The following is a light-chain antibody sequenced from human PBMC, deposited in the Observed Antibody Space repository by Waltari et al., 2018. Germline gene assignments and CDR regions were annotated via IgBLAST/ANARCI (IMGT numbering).Light chain of an antibody. V-gene: IGLV1-40*01. CDR2: ANN. CDR1: SSNIGSIYH. Sequence: QSVLTQPPSVSGAPGQRVTISCTGSSSNIGSIYHVHWYQQLPGTAPKVLISANNNRPSGVPDRFSGSKSGTSASLAITGLQAEDEADYYCQSFDSSLDGYVFGTGTKVTVL. J-gene: IGLJ1*01. CDR3: QSFDSSLDGYV.